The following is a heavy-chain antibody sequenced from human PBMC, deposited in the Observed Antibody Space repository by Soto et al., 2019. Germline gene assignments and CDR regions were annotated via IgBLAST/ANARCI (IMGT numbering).Heavy chain of an antibody. Sequence: GGSLRLSCAASGFTFSTYAMNWVRQAPGKGLEWVASISFDEVNKCYADSVKGRFTISRDNSRNTLFLQMNSLRADDTAVYFCASLYYXXXTQYFDYWGQGTLVTVSS. CDR1: GFTFSTYA. CDR3: ASLYYXXXTQYFDY. J-gene: IGHJ4*02. D-gene: IGHD3-10*01. CDR2: ISFDEVNK. V-gene: IGHV3-30-3*01.